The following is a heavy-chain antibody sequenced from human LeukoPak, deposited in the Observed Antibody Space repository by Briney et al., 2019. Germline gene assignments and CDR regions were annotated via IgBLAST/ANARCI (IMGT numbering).Heavy chain of an antibody. J-gene: IGHJ4*02. CDR3: AREGYYDSSGYLDY. V-gene: IGHV3-20*04. Sequence: GGSLRLSCAASGFTFDDYGMSWVSQAPGKGLEWVSGINWNGGSTGYADSVKGRFTISRDNAKNSLYLQMNSLRAEDTALYYCAREGYYDSSGYLDYWGQGTLVTVSS. CDR1: GFTFDDYG. D-gene: IGHD3-22*01. CDR2: INWNGGST.